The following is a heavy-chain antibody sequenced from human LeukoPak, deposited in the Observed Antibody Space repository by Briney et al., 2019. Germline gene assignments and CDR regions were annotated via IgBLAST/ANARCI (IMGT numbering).Heavy chain of an antibody. CDR2: IKQDGSEK. D-gene: IGHD3-9*01. CDR3: AKGAGRLRYFDWLLDV. CDR1: GFTFSFYW. Sequence: GGSLRLSCAASGFTFSFYWMSWVRQAPGKGLEWVANIKQDGSEKYYVDSVKGRFTISRDNAKNSLYLQMNSLRAEDAAVYYCAKGAGRLRYFDWLLDVWGKGTTVTISS. V-gene: IGHV3-7*03. J-gene: IGHJ6*04.